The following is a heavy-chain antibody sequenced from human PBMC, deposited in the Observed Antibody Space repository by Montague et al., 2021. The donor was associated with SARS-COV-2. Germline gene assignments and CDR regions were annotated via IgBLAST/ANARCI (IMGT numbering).Heavy chain of an antibody. CDR2: IDWDYYN. CDR3: ARSLPTTAMDV. D-gene: IGHD5-12*01. V-gene: IGHV2-70*11. CDR1: GFSLSTSGMC. J-gene: IGHJ6*02. Sequence: PALVKATQTLTLTCTFSGFSLSTSGMCVSLIRQPPGKALEWLARIDWDYYNYYSTSLKTRLTISKDTSKNQVVLTMTNMDPVDTATYYCARSLPTTAMDVWGRGTKVTVS.